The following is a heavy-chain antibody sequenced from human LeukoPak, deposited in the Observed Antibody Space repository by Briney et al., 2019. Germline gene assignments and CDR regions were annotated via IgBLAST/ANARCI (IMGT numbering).Heavy chain of an antibody. V-gene: IGHV3-53*01. J-gene: IGHJ4*02. CDR2: IYSAGST. CDR1: GFTVSSTY. D-gene: IGHD5-18*01. Sequence: GGSLRLSCAASGFTVSSTYMSWVRQAPGKGLEWVSIIYSAGSTYYADSVKGRFTISRDNSKNTLYLQMNSLRAEDTAVYYCAKEDTAMVPFDYWGQGTLVTVSS. CDR3: AKEDTAMVPFDY.